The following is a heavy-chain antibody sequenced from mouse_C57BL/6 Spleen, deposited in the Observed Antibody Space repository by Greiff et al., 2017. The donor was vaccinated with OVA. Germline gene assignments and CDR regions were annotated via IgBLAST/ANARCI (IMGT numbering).Heavy chain of an antibody. CDR3: ARLAMVTTSYYFDY. CDR2: ISSGSSTI. V-gene: IGHV5-17*01. J-gene: IGHJ2*01. CDR1: GFTFSDYG. D-gene: IGHD2-2*01. Sequence: EVKLMESGGGLVKPGGSLKLSCAASGFTFSDYGMHWVRQAPEKGLEWVAYISSGSSTIYYADTVKGRFTISTDNAKNALFLQMTSLRSEDTAMYYCARLAMVTTSYYFDYWGQGTTLTVSS.